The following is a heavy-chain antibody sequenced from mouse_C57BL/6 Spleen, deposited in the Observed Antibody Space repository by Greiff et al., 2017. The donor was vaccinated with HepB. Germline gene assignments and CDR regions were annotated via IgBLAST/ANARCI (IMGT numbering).Heavy chain of an antibody. CDR1: GYNFTSYW. CDR3: ARSAYYSNYPYFDY. J-gene: IGHJ2*01. Sequence: QVQLQQPGAELVMPGASVKLSCKASGYNFTSYWMHWVKQRPGQGLEWIGEIDPSDSYTNYNQKFKGKSTLTVDKSSSTAYMQLSSLTSEDAAVYYCARSAYYSNYPYFDYWGQGTTLTVSS. CDR2: IDPSDSYT. D-gene: IGHD2-5*01. V-gene: IGHV1-69*01.